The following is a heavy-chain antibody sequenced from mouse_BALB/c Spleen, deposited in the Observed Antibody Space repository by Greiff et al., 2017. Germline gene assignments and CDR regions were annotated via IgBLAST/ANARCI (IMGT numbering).Heavy chain of an antibody. V-gene: IGHV14-3*02. CDR3: ARIYRYDFDY. D-gene: IGHD2-14*01. J-gene: IGHJ2*01. Sequence: EVQLQQSGAELVKPGASVKLSCTASGFNITDSYMHWVKQRPEQGLEWIGRIDPANGNTKYDPKFQGKATITADTSSNTAYLQLSSLTSEDTAVYYCARIYRYDFDYWGQGTTLTVSS. CDR1: GFNITDSY. CDR2: IDPANGNT.